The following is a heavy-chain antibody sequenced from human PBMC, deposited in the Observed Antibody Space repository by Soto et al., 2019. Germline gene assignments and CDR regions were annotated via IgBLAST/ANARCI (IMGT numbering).Heavy chain of an antibody. D-gene: IGHD3-10*01. CDR2: ISGSGGST. V-gene: IGHV3-23*01. CDR3: AKDIDGGYSFNHDAFDI. Sequence: GGSLRLSCAASGFTFSSYAMSWVRQAPGKGLEWVSAISGSGGSTYYADSVKGRFTISRDNSKNTLYLQMNSLRAEDTAVYYCAKDIDGGYSFNHDAFDIWGQGTMVTVSS. CDR1: GFTFSSYA. J-gene: IGHJ3*02.